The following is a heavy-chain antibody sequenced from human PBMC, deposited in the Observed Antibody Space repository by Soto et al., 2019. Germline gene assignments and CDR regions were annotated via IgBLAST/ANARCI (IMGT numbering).Heavy chain of an antibody. CDR1: GFTFSSYG. Sequence: QVQLVESGGGVVQPGRSLRLSSAASGFTFSSYGMHWVRQAPGKGLEWVAVISYDGSNKYYADSVKGRFTISRDNSKNTLYLQMNSLRAEDTAVYYCAKDLVATTPLFDYWGQGTLVTVSS. J-gene: IGHJ4*02. CDR2: ISYDGSNK. D-gene: IGHD5-12*01. CDR3: AKDLVATTPLFDY. V-gene: IGHV3-30*18.